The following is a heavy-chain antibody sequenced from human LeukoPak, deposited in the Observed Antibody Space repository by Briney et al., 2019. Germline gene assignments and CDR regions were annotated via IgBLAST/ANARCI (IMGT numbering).Heavy chain of an antibody. CDR1: GYTYIGYY. Sequence: GASAKVSCKASGYTYIGYYIHWVRQAPGQGLEWMGWINPNSGGTKYAQKFQGRVTMTRDKSITTAYMELSRLRSDDTAMYYCARVYCGGGCPTGGYYYYYMDVWGNGTTVTVSS. D-gene: IGHD2-21*02. CDR3: ARVYCGGGCPTGGYYYYYMDV. CDR2: INPNSGGT. V-gene: IGHV1-2*02. J-gene: IGHJ6*03.